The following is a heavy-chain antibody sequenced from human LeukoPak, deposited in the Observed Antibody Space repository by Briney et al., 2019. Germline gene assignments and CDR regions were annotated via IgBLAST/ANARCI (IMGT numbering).Heavy chain of an antibody. D-gene: IGHD3-10*01. Sequence: GGSLRLSCAASGFIFSNYAIHWVRQAPGKGLEWVAVLSHDGNTKYYADSVKGRFTISRDNYKNTLYLQMNSLRAEDTAVYYCARDRLLWFGELLSGMDVWGQGTTVTVSS. CDR3: ARDRLLWFGELLSGMDV. J-gene: IGHJ6*02. CDR1: GFIFSNYA. CDR2: LSHDGNTK. V-gene: IGHV3-30-3*01.